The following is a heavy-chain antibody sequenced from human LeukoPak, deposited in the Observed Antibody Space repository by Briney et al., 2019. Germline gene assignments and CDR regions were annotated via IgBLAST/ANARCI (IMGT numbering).Heavy chain of an antibody. J-gene: IGHJ4*02. Sequence: SETLSLTCAVYGGSFSGYYWSWIRQPPGKGLXXXXEINHSGSTNYNPSLKSRVTISVDTSKNQFSLKLSSVTAADTAVYYCARGGPYYDFWSGHEFDYWGQGTLVTVSS. D-gene: IGHD3-3*01. V-gene: IGHV4-34*01. CDR1: GGSFSGYY. CDR2: INHSGST. CDR3: ARGGPYYDFWSGHEFDY.